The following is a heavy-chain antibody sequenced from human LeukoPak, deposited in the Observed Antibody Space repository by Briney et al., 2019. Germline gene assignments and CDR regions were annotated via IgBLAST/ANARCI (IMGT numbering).Heavy chain of an antibody. V-gene: IGHV4-39*01. CDR2: VYYNGDT. CDR1: GGSISSSGSY. D-gene: IGHD6-13*01. CDR3: ATCQYSRNNWFDP. Sequence: SETLSLTCTVSGGSISSSGSYWAWIRQPPGRGLEWIANVYYNGDTYYNSSLNSRLTISADTSKNQFSLKLSSVTAADTAVYYCATCQYSRNNWFDPWGQGTLVTVSS. J-gene: IGHJ5*02.